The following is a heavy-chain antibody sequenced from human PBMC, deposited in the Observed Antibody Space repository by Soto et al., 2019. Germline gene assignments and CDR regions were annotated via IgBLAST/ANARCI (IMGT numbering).Heavy chain of an antibody. J-gene: IGHJ4*02. CDR3: ARLLLYSSWGWFDY. V-gene: IGHV4-39*01. Sequence: SETLSLTCTVSGGSISSSSYYWGWIRQPPGKGLEWIGSIYYSGSTYYNPSLKSRVTISVDTSKNQFSLKLSSVTAADTAVYYCARLLLYSSWGWFDYWGQGTLVTVSS. CDR2: IYYSGST. D-gene: IGHD6-6*01. CDR1: GGSISSSSYY.